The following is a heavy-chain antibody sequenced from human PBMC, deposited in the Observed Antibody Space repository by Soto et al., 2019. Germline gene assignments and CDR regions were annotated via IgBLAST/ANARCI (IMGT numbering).Heavy chain of an antibody. V-gene: IGHV1-69*17. CDR2: IIPIIGVT. Sequence: QVQLVQSGAEVKRPGSSVKVSCESSGDTFNSYVISWVRQAPGQGLEWMGEIIPIIGVTHYAQKFQGRVTISALSSTGTAYMELTNLASEATALYSCARESLVAKGSDYWGQGTLVTVSS. CDR1: GDTFNSYV. J-gene: IGHJ4*02. CDR3: ARESLVAKGSDY.